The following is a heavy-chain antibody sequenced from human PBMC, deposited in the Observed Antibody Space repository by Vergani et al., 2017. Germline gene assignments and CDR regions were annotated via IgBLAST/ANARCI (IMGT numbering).Heavy chain of an antibody. D-gene: IGHD3-10*01. CDR3: AKDHRRGSGSDY. CDR2: ISWNSGSI. CDR1: GFTFDDYA. Sequence: EVQLVESGGGLVQPGRSLRLSCAASGFTFDDYAMHWVRQAPGKGLEWVSGISWNSGSIGYADSVKGRFTISRDNSKNTLYLQMNSLRAEDTAVYYCAKDHRRGSGSDYWGQGTLVTVSS. J-gene: IGHJ4*02. V-gene: IGHV3-9*01.